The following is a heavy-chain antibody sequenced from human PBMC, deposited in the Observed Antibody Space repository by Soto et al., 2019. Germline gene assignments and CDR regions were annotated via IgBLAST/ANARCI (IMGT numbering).Heavy chain of an antibody. CDR3: ARGGGNGMDV. Sequence: PSQTLSLTCAISGDSVSSNSAAWNWIRQSPSRGLEWLGRTSYRSKWDHDYAVSVKSRININADTSKNQFALQLNFVTPEDTAVYYCARGGGNGMDVWGHGTPVTVSS. CDR2: TSYRSKWDH. V-gene: IGHV6-1*01. D-gene: IGHD3-3*01. CDR1: GDSVSSNSAA. J-gene: IGHJ6*02.